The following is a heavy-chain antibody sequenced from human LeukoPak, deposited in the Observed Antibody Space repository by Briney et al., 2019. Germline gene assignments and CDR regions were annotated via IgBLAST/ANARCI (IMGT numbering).Heavy chain of an antibody. V-gene: IGHV3-30*04. D-gene: IGHD6-6*01. CDR2: ISYDGSNT. CDR3: AKVDGTATYSSYPFHM. Sequence: GGSLRLSCAASGFTFSNNAMHWVRQAPDKGLEWVAIISYDGSNTYYADSVKGRFTIPRDNSKNTLYLQMNSLRAEDTAVYYCAKVDGTATYSSYPFHMWGQGTMVTVSS. J-gene: IGHJ3*02. CDR1: GFTFSNNA.